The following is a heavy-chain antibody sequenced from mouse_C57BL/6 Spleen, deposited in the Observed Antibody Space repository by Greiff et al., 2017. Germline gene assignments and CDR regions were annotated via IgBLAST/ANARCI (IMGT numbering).Heavy chain of an antibody. CDR3: AKGRYYYGSSYDFDV. CDR2: IYPSDSET. Sequence: VQLQQPGAELVRPGSSVKLSCKASGYTFTSYWMDWVKQRPGQGLEWIGNIYPSDSETHYNQKFKDKATLTVDKSSSTAYMQLSSLTSEDSAVYYCAKGRYYYGSSYDFDVWGTGTTVTVSS. D-gene: IGHD1-1*01. V-gene: IGHV1-61*01. J-gene: IGHJ1*03. CDR1: GYTFTSYW.